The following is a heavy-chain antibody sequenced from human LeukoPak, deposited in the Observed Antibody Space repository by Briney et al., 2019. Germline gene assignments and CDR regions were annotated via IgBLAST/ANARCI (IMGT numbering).Heavy chain of an antibody. J-gene: IGHJ5*02. CDR1: GGTFSSYA. V-gene: IGHV1-69*13. D-gene: IGHD6-13*01. CDR2: IIPIFGTA. Sequence: ASVKVSCKASGGTFSSYAISWVRQAPGQGLEWMGGIIPIFGTANYAQKFQGKVTIIADESTSTAYMELSSLRSEDTAVYYCARVESPSDYSSSWYAWFDPWGQGTLVTVSS. CDR3: ARVESPSDYSSSWYAWFDP.